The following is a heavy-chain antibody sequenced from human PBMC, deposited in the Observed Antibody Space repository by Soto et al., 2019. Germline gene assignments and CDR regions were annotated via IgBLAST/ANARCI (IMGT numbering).Heavy chain of an antibody. Sequence: ASETLSLTCTVSGGSISSYYWSRIRQPPGKGLEWIGYIYYSGSTNYNPSLKSRVTISVDTSKNQFSLKLSSVTAADTAVYYCARVRAEFDPWGQGTLVTVSS. CDR2: IYYSGST. V-gene: IGHV4-59*01. CDR3: ARVRAEFDP. J-gene: IGHJ5*02. CDR1: GGSISSYY. D-gene: IGHD6-13*01.